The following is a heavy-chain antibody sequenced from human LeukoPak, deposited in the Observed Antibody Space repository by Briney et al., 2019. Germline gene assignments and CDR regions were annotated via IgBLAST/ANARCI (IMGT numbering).Heavy chain of an antibody. CDR1: GFTFTTFG. D-gene: IGHD1-14*01. V-gene: IGHV3-33*01. CDR3: ARDFTYGSLDY. J-gene: IGHJ4*02. CDR2: IHHDGTKE. Sequence: GGSLRLSSTASGFTFTTFGYHWVRQAPGKGLEWVAIIHHDGTKENFAESVKGRFTISRDPSRNTLYLHMSNLRAEDTAMYYCARDFTYGSLDYRGQGTPVTVSS.